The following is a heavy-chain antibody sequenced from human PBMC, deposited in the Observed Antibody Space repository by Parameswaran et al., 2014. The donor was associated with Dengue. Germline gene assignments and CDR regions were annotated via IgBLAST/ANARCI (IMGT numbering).Heavy chain of an antibody. J-gene: IGHJ4*02. CDR2: FDPEDGET. V-gene: IGHV1-24*01. Sequence: WVRQAPGQGLEWMGGFDPEDGETIYAQKFQGRVTMTDDTSTDTAYMEVRSLRSEDTAIYYCATLARMRFGVPLYYFDYWGQGTLVTVSS. CDR3: ATLARMRFGVPLYYFDY. D-gene: IGHD3-10*01.